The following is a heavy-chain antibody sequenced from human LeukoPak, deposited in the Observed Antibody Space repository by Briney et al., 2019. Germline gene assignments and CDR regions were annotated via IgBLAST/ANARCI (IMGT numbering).Heavy chain of an antibody. J-gene: IGHJ5*02. V-gene: IGHV4-39*07. CDR1: GGSISSSSYY. D-gene: IGHD6-13*01. CDR2: IYYSGST. CDR3: ARSARQQLAHNNWFDP. Sequence: SETLSLTCTVSGGSISSSSYYWGWIRQPPGKGLEWIGSIYYSGSTYYNPSLKSRVTISVDTSKNQFSLKLSSVTAADTAVYYCARSARQQLAHNNWFDPWGQGTLVTVSS.